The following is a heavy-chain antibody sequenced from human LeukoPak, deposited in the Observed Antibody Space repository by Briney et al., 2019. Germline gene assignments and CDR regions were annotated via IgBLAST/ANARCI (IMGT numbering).Heavy chain of an antibody. CDR3: AREIQVVVTAIPFVGY. V-gene: IGHV7-4-1*02. CDR2: INTNTGNP. D-gene: IGHD2-21*02. Sequence: GASVKVSCKASGYTFTSYAMNWVRQAPGQGLEWMGWINTNTGNPTYAQGFTGRFVFSLDTSVSTAYLQISSLKAEDTAVYYCAREIQVVVTAIPFVGYWGQGTLVTVSS. J-gene: IGHJ4*02. CDR1: GYTFTSYA.